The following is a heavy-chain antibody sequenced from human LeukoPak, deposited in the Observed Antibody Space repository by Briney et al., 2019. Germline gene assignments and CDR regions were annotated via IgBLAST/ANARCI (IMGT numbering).Heavy chain of an antibody. CDR2: INPNSGGT. J-gene: IGHJ5*02. CDR1: GYTFTGYY. D-gene: IGHD3-10*01. CDR3: ARDAATRQLLWFGELLYNPTGNCFDP. V-gene: IGHV1-2*02. Sequence: ASVKVSCKASGYTFTGYYMHWVRQAPGQGLEWMGWINPNSGGTNYAQKFQGRVTMTRDTSISTAYMELSRPRSDDTAVYYCARDAATRQLLWFGELLYNPTGNCFDPGGQGTLVTVSS.